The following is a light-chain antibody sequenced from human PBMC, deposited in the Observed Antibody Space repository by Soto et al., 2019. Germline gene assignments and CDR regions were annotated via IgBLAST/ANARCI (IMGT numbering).Light chain of an antibody. Sequence: DIQMTQSPSTLSASLGDRFAITFLASQSISGWLAWYQQKPGKAPKLLIYDVSSLESGVPSRFSGSGSGTEFTLTISSLQPDDFATYYCQQYNSYPWTFGQGTKVDIK. CDR2: DVS. V-gene: IGKV1-5*01. CDR1: QSISGW. CDR3: QQYNSYPWT. J-gene: IGKJ1*01.